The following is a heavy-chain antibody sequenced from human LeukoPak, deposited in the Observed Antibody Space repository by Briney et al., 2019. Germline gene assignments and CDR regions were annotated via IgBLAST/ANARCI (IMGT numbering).Heavy chain of an antibody. CDR2: IYYSGST. CDR3: ARGHGSGSFLNYYYGMDV. CDR1: GGSISSGGYY. J-gene: IGHJ6*04. V-gene: IGHV4-31*03. D-gene: IGHD3-10*01. Sequence: SQTLSLTCTVSGGSISSGGYYWSWIRQHPGKGLEWIGYIYYSGSTYSNPSLKSRVTISVDTSKNQFSLKLSSVTAADTAVYYCARGHGSGSFLNYYYGMDVWGKGTTVTVSS.